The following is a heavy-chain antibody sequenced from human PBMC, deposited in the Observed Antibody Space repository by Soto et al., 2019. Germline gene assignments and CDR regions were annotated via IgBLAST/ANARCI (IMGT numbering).Heavy chain of an antibody. Sequence: PGGSLRLSCAASGFTLSTGVMSWVRQAPGKGLEWVSGISGSGGNTYYADVVKGRFTISRDNSKNTLYLEMHSLRAEDTAVYECAKGQVPAAGYYFGYWGQGTLVTVSS. CDR2: ISGSGGNT. CDR1: GFTLSTGV. CDR3: AKGQVPAAGYYFGY. D-gene: IGHD2-2*01. V-gene: IGHV3-23*01. J-gene: IGHJ4*02.